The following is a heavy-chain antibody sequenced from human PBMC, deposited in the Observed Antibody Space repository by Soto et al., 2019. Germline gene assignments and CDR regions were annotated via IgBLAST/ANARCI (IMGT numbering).Heavy chain of an antibody. CDR3: AKDSRVFLATVTTSDY. Sequence: GGSLRLSCAASGFNFSSYAMSWVRQAPGKGLEWVSAISGSGGNTYYADSVKGRFTISRDNSKNTLYLQMNSLRAKDTAVYYCAKDSRVFLATVTTSDYWGQGTLVTVS. CDR1: GFNFSSYA. CDR2: ISGSGGNT. V-gene: IGHV3-23*01. D-gene: IGHD4-17*01. J-gene: IGHJ4*02.